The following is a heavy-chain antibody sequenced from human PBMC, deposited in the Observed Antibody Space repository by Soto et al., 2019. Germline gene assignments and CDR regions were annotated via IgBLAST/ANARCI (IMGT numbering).Heavy chain of an antibody. CDR1: GGTFNNYA. D-gene: IGHD5-12*01. CDR2: IIPIFNSA. Sequence: QVQLVQSGAEVKRPGSSVKVSCKASGGTFNNYALSWVRQAPGQGLEWVGGIIPIFNSANYAQKFQGRVTIIAQDYTSTAYMELRSLRPDDTAVYYCAREVTVASYSFDFWGQGTLVTVSS. CDR3: AREVTVASYSFDF. V-gene: IGHV1-69*01. J-gene: IGHJ4*02.